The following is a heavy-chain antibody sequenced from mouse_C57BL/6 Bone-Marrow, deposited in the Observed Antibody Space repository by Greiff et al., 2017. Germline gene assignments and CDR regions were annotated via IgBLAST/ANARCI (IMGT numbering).Heavy chain of an antibody. CDR2: IDPEDGET. V-gene: IGHV14-2*01. CDR1: GFNIKDYY. Sequence: EVQGVESGAELVKPGASVKLSCTASGFNIKDYYMHWVKQRTEQGLEWIGRIDPEDGETKYAPNFQGKATITADTSSNTAYLQLSSLTPEDTSVYYGALRYFYVWGTGTTVTVSS. CDR3: ALRYFYV. J-gene: IGHJ1*03.